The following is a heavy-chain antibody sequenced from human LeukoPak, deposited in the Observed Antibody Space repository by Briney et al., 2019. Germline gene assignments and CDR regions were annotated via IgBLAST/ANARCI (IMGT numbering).Heavy chain of an antibody. J-gene: IGHJ4*02. Sequence: ASVKVSCKASGYSFTSHDINWVRQATGQGLEWMGWMNPNSGNTGYAQKFQDRVTMTRNTSISTAYMELSSLRSEDTAVYYCARGYGSGSWVDYWGQGTLVTVSS. CDR2: MNPNSGNT. D-gene: IGHD3-10*01. CDR1: GYSFTSHD. V-gene: IGHV1-8*01. CDR3: ARGYGSGSWVDY.